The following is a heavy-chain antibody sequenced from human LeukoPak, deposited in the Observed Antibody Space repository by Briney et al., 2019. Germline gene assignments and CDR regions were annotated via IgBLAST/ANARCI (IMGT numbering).Heavy chain of an antibody. CDR1: GYTLTELS. D-gene: IGHD3-10*01. CDR3: ASLGFGETNPDY. J-gene: IGHJ4*01. V-gene: IGHV1-24*01. Sequence: GASVKVSCKVSGYTLTELSMHWVRQAPGKGLEWMGGFDPEDGETIYAQKFQGRVTMTEDTSTDTAYMELSSLRSEDTAVYYCASLGFGETNPDYWGHGTLVTVSS. CDR2: FDPEDGET.